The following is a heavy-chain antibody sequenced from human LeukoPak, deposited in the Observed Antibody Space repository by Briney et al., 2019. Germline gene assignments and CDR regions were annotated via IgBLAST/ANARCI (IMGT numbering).Heavy chain of an antibody. Sequence: SETLSLTCTVSGGSISTYYWSWIRQPPGKGLEWIGYLYYSGSTNYNPSLKSRVTISVDTSKNQFSLKLSSVTAVDTAVYYCARDPLNYYYMDVWGKGTTVTVSS. J-gene: IGHJ6*03. CDR2: LYYSGST. V-gene: IGHV4-59*01. CDR3: ARDPLNYYYMDV. CDR1: GGSISTYY.